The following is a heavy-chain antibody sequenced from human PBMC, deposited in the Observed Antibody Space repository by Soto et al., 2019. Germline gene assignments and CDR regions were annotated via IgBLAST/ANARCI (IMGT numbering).Heavy chain of an antibody. J-gene: IGHJ4*02. CDR2: IYPGNSDT. Sequence: GESLKISCKGSGYTFTKYWIGWVRQMPGKGLEWMGIIYPGNSDTRYSPSFQGQVTISADKSIGTAYLQWNSLKASDTAVYYCGRLTYGHGATLFYFEYWSQGTLVTVSS. CDR1: GYTFTKYW. V-gene: IGHV5-51*01. CDR3: GRLTYGHGATLFYFEY. D-gene: IGHD1-20*01.